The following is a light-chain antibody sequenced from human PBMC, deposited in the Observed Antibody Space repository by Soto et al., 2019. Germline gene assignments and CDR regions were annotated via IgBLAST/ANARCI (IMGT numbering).Light chain of an antibody. CDR1: QSISSY. V-gene: IGKV1-39*01. Sequence: DIQMTQSPSSLSASVGDRVTITCRASQSISSYLNWYQQKPGKAPNLLIYAASSLQSGVPSRFSGSGSWTDFTLTISRLQPEDFATYYCQQTYSTLLTFGPGTKVDIK. CDR3: QQTYSTLLT. J-gene: IGKJ3*01. CDR2: AAS.